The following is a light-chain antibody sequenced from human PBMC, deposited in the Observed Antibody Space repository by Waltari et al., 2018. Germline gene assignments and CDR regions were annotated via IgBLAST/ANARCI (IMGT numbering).Light chain of an antibody. V-gene: IGKV1-9*01. CDR3: QEVNSYPSIT. Sequence: QLTQSPSFLSVSVGDRVTISCRASRGISSYLAWYQQKPGKAPRLLIYAGSSLHSGVPSRVSGSGSGTEFTLTLSSLQAEDFATYYCQEVNSYPSITFGQGTRLE. CDR1: RGISSY. J-gene: IGKJ5*01. CDR2: AGS.